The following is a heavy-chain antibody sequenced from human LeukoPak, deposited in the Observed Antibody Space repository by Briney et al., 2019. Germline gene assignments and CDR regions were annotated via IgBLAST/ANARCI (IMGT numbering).Heavy chain of an antibody. CDR3: ATETECSGGTCYSYGWFDP. V-gene: IGHV4-59*01. J-gene: IGHJ5*02. D-gene: IGHD2-15*01. CDR2: ISHTGGA. CDR1: GGSISSYY. Sequence: SETLSLTCTVSGGSISSYYWSWIRQPPGKGLEWIGYISHTGGAIYNPSLRSRATISVDWSTNQFSLTLGSVTAADTAVYYCATETECSGGTCYSYGWFDPWGQGTQVIVSS.